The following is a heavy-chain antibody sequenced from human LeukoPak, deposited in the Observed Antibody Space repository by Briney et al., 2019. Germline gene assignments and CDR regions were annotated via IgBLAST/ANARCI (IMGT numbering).Heavy chain of an antibody. CDR2: TYHSGTT. V-gene: IGHV4-34*03. CDR1: GGSISSYY. Sequence: SETLSLTCTVSGGSISSYYWSWIRQSPGKELEWTGETYHSGTTNYKSSLKSRVTKSAGRSTNQFSLRLSSVTAADTAVYHRFPFIDYWGLGIQATVSS. CDR3: FPFIDY. J-gene: IGHJ4*02. D-gene: IGHD3-10*01.